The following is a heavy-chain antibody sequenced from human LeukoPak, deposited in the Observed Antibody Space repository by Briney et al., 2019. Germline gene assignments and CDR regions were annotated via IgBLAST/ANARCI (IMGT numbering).Heavy chain of an antibody. CDR1: GGSFSGYY. D-gene: IGHD3-22*01. V-gene: IGHV4-34*01. CDR3: ARGSYYSDSSGYSTYHYYYMDV. Sequence: SETLSLTCAVYGGSFSGYYWSWIRQPPGKGLEWIGEINHSGSTNYNPSPKSRVTISVDTSKNQFSLKLSSVTAADTAVYFCARGSYYSDSSGYSTYHYYYMDVWGKGTTVTVSS. CDR2: INHSGST. J-gene: IGHJ6*03.